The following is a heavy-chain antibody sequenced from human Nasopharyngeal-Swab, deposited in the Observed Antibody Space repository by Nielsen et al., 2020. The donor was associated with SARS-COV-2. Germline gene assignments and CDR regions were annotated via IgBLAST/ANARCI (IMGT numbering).Heavy chain of an antibody. CDR3: AKRGSGSSWNGEDY. J-gene: IGHJ4*02. CDR1: GFTVSTYA. D-gene: IGHD6-13*01. CDR2: ISSGGST. Sequence: GESLKISCAASGFTVSTYALSWVRPAPGKGLEWVSAISSGGSTYYADSVQGRSTISSGNSKNTLYLQMNSRRAEDTALDYCAKRGSGSSWNGEDYWGQGTLVTVSS. V-gene: IGHV3-23*01.